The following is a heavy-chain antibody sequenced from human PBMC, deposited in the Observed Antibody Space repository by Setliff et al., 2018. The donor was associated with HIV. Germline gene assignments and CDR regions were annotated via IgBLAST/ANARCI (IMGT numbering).Heavy chain of an antibody. CDR1: GGTIRSGGYY. Sequence: SETLSLTCTVAGGTIRSGGYYWSWIRQHPGKGLEWIGYIYYSGSTYYNPSLKSRVTISVDTSKNQFSLRLSSVTAADTAVYYCARSPGPSYCSGGSCYDYFDYWGQGTLVTVSS. J-gene: IGHJ4*02. CDR2: IYYSGST. CDR3: ARSPGPSYCSGGSCYDYFDY. V-gene: IGHV4-31*03. D-gene: IGHD2-15*01.